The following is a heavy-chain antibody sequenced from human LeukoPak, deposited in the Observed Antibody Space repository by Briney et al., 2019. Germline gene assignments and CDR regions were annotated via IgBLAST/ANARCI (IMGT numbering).Heavy chain of an antibody. CDR3: AKGVGGAVAGHLDY. V-gene: IGHV3-23*01. J-gene: IGHJ4*02. CDR2: ISGSGGST. CDR1: GFTFSSYA. Sequence: GGSLRLSCAASGFTFSSYAMSWVRQAPGKGLEWVSAISGSGGSTYCADSVKGRFTISRDNSKNTLYLQMNSLRAEDTAVYYCAKGVGGAVAGHLDYWGQGTLVTVSS. D-gene: IGHD6-19*01.